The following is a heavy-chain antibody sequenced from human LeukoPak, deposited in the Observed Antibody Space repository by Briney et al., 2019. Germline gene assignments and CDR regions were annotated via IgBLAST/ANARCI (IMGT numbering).Heavy chain of an antibody. CDR3: ARHSYSSSWYPYYFDY. CDR2: IYYSGST. Sequence: PSETLSLTCTVSGGSISNYYWSWIRQPPGKGLEWIGYIYYSGSTNYNPSLKSRVTISVDTSKNQFSLKLSSVTAADTAVYYCARHSYSSSWYPYYFDYWGQGTLVTVSS. CDR1: GGSISNYY. D-gene: IGHD6-13*01. J-gene: IGHJ4*02. V-gene: IGHV4-59*08.